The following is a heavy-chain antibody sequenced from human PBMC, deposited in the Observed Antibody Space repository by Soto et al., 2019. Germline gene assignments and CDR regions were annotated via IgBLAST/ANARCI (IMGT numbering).Heavy chain of an antibody. J-gene: IGHJ6*02. Sequence: ASVKVSCKASGYTFTGYYMHWVRQAPGQGLEWMGWINPNSGGTNYAQKFQGRVTMTRDTSISTAYMELSRLRSDDTAAYYCARESGSGYCSSTSCYTNFYYYYGMDVWGQGTTVTV. CDR2: INPNSGGT. CDR3: ARESGSGYCSSTSCYTNFYYYYGMDV. D-gene: IGHD2-2*02. CDR1: GYTFTGYY. V-gene: IGHV1-2*02.